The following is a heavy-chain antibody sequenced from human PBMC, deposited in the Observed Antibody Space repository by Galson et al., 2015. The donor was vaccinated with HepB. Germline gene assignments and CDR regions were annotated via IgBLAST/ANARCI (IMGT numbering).Heavy chain of an antibody. V-gene: IGHV3-64D*06. CDR2: ISSNGGST. CDR3: VKVLAGIMYYFDY. D-gene: IGHD3-16*01. Sequence: SLRLSCAASGFTFSSYAMHWVRQAPGKGLEYVSAISSNGGSTYYADSVKGRLTISRDNSKNTLYLQMSSLRAEDTAVYYCVKVLAGIMYYFDYWGQGTLVTVSS. J-gene: IGHJ4*02. CDR1: GFTFSSYA.